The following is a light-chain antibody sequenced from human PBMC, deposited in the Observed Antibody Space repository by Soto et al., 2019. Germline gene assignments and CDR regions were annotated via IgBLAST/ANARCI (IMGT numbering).Light chain of an antibody. V-gene: IGKV1-5*01. CDR2: DVS. Sequence: DIQMTQSPSTLSASVGDRVTLTCRASQAISNWLAWYQQKPGMAPKLLIFDVSNLKRGVPSRFSGCGSGTEFTHTISSLQPADFATYYCQQYSKYSPWTFGQGTKVEI. CDR3: QQYSKYSPWT. J-gene: IGKJ1*01. CDR1: QAISNW.